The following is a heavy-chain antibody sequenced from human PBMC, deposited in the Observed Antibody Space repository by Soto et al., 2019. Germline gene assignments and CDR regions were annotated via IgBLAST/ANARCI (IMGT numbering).Heavy chain of an antibody. V-gene: IGHV4-39*07. Sequence: SETLSLTCTVSGGSTSSSLYQWSWIRQPPGKGLEWIGEINHSGSTNYNPSLKSRVTISVDTSKNQFSLKLSSVTAADTAVYYCALVPILTGYYISRYNYWGQGTLVTVSS. D-gene: IGHD3-9*01. CDR1: GGSTSSSLYQ. CDR3: ALVPILTGYYISRYNY. CDR2: INHSGST. J-gene: IGHJ4*02.